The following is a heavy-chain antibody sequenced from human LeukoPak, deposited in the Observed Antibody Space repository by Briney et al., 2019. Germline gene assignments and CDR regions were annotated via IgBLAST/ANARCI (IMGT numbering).Heavy chain of an antibody. Sequence: GGSLRLSCAASGFTFSSYGMHWVRQAPGKGLEWVAVIWYDGSNKYYADSVKGRFTISRDNSKNTLYLQTNSLRAEDTAVYYCARDQGEIWFGELLVQIDYWGQGTLVTVSS. J-gene: IGHJ4*02. CDR3: ARDQGEIWFGELLVQIDY. V-gene: IGHV3-33*01. CDR2: IWYDGSNK. D-gene: IGHD3-10*01. CDR1: GFTFSSYG.